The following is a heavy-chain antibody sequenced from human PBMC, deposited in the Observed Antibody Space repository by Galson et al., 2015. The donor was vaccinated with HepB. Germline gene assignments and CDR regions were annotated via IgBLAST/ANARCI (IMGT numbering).Heavy chain of an antibody. V-gene: IGHV3-74*01. CDR3: ARGYSNGYRIDY. CDR1: GFTFSNYW. J-gene: IGHJ4*02. Sequence: SLRLSCAASGFTFSNYWMHWVSQGPGKGLVWVSRINSDWGSTSYADSVKGRFTISRDNAKNTLYLQMNSLRAEDTAVYYCARGYSNGYRIDYWGQGALVTVSS. CDR2: INSDWGST. D-gene: IGHD5-18*01.